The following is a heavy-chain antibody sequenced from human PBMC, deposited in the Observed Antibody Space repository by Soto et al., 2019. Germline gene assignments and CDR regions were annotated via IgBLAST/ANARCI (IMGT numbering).Heavy chain of an antibody. D-gene: IGHD6-13*01. J-gene: IGHJ5*02. Sequence: SETLSLTCTVSGDSISSGGYYWSWIRQHPGKGLEWIGCIYYSGSTYYNPSLMSRVTISVDTSKNQFSLKLSSVTAADTAVYYCAREVAAARNWFDPWGQGTXVTVSS. CDR3: AREVAAARNWFDP. V-gene: IGHV4-31*03. CDR2: IYYSGST. CDR1: GDSISSGGYY.